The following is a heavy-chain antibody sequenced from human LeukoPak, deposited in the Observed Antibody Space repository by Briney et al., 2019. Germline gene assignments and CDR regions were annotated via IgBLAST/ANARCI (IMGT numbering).Heavy chain of an antibody. CDR2: INSDGSDT. CDR3: ASCVAVPGLPDY. J-gene: IGHJ4*02. V-gene: IGHV3-74*01. Sequence: GGSLRLSCAASGFTFSSYWMYWVRQAPGKGLVWVSRINSDGSDTSYADSVQGRFTISRDNAKNTLYLQMNSLRAEDTAVYYCASCVAVPGLPDYWGQGTLVTVPS. CDR1: GFTFSSYW. D-gene: IGHD6-19*01.